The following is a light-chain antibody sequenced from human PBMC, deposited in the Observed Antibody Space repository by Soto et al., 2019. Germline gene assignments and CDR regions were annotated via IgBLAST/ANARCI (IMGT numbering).Light chain of an antibody. CDR3: CSYAGSSTWV. CDR2: EDN. J-gene: IGLJ3*02. CDR1: SSDVGSYNL. Sequence: QSALTQPASVSGSPGQSITISCTGPSSDVGSYNLVSWYQQHPGTAPKLMIYEDNKRASGVSNRFSGSTSGITASLTISVLQAEDEADYYCCSYAGSSTWVFGGGTKVTVL. V-gene: IGLV2-23*01.